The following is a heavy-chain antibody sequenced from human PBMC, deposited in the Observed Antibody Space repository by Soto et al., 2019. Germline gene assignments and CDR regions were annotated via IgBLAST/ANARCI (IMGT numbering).Heavy chain of an antibody. V-gene: IGHV3-30*18. J-gene: IGHJ6*02. D-gene: IGHD6-13*01. CDR3: AKDLIAAAGTGYYYYGMDV. Sequence: GGSLRLSCAVSGFTFRSYGMHWVRQAPGKGLEWVAAISYDESNRFYGDSVKGRFTISRDNFKNMLYLQMNSLRAEDTAVYYCAKDLIAAAGTGYYYYGMDVWGQGTTVTVSS. CDR1: GFTFRSYG. CDR2: ISYDESNR.